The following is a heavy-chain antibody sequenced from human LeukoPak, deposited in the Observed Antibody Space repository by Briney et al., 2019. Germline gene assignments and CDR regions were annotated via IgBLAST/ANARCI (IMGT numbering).Heavy chain of an antibody. V-gene: IGHV1-2*02. CDR1: GGSFSSYA. D-gene: IGHD3-16*02. CDR3: ARAGSYRYADY. J-gene: IGHJ4*02. CDR2: INPNNGAT. Sequence: ASVKVSCKASGGSFSSYAMSWVRQAPGQGLEWMGWINPNNGATNFTQKFQGRVTMTRDTSISTAYMELSSLTSDDTAVYYCARAGSYRYADYWGQGTVVTVSS.